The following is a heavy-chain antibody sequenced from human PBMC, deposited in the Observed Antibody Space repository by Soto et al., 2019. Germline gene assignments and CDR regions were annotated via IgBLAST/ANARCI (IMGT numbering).Heavy chain of an antibody. J-gene: IGHJ6*01. D-gene: IGHD1-1*01. Sequence: GVYLSLSCASSGFTFLSYGMHWVRQAPGPGLEWVAVIWYDGSNKYYADSVKGRFTISRDNAKNSLYLQMNSLRAEDTAVYYCERESKRASTSYGMDVWGPGIMV. CDR2: IWYDGSNK. CDR3: ERESKRASTSYGMDV. CDR1: GFTFLSYG. V-gene: IGHV3-33*01.